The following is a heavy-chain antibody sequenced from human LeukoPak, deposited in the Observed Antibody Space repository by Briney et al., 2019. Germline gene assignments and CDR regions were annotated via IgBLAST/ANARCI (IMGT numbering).Heavy chain of an antibody. J-gene: IGHJ2*01. D-gene: IGHD2-2*01. V-gene: IGHV4-34*01. CDR3: ARYRRGMVVVPAADWYFDL. Sequence: SETLSLTCRVYSGSLSGYYWSWIRQPPGKGLEWIGEINHSGSTNYNPSLKSRVTISVDTSKNQFSLKLSSVTAADTAMYYCARYRRGMVVVPAADWYFDLWGRGTLVTVSS. CDR2: INHSGST. CDR1: SGSLSGYY.